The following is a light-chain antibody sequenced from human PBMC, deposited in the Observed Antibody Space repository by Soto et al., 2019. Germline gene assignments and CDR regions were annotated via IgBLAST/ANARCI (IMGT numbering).Light chain of an antibody. CDR1: SSDVGGYNY. V-gene: IGLV2-14*01. CDR2: DVS. Sequence: QSALTQPASVSGSPGQSITISCTGTSSDVGGYNYVSWYQQHPGKAPKLMIYDVSNRPSGVSNRFSGSKSGNTASLTISGLQAVDEADYYCSSYTSSSVVFGGGTNLTVL. J-gene: IGLJ2*01. CDR3: SSYTSSSVV.